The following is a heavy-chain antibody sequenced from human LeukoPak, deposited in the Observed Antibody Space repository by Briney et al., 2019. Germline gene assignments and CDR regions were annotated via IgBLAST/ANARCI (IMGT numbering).Heavy chain of an antibody. J-gene: IGHJ6*02. V-gene: IGHV3-74*01. CDR2: INSDGGST. Sequence: GGSLRLSCAASGFTFSSYWMHWVRQAPGKGLVWVSRINSDGGSTSYADSVKGRFTISRDNAKNTLYLQMNSLRAEDTAVYYCAREGYYDILTGYPYYYYGMDVWGQGTTVTVSS. D-gene: IGHD3-9*01. CDR1: GFTFSSYW. CDR3: AREGYYDILTGYPYYYYGMDV.